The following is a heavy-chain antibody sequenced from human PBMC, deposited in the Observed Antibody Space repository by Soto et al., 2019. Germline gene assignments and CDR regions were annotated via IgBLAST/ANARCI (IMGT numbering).Heavy chain of an antibody. Sequence: PGGSLRLCCAACGFTFSSYSMNWVRQAPGKGLEWVSSISSSSSYIYYADSVKGRFTISRDNAKNSLYLQMNSLRAEDTAVYYCANFWGERYWGQGTLVTVSS. V-gene: IGHV3-21*01. D-gene: IGHD3-3*01. CDR2: ISSSSSYI. CDR1: GFTFSSYS. J-gene: IGHJ4*02. CDR3: ANFWGERY.